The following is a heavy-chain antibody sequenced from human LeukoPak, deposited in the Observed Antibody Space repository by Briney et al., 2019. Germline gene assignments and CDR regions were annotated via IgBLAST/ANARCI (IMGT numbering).Heavy chain of an antibody. J-gene: IGHJ4*02. CDR1: GGSFSGYY. CDR3: ARFGYYDSSGYSFDY. V-gene: IGHV4-34*01. Sequence: PSETLSLTCAVYGGSFSGYYWSWIRQPPGKGLEWIGEINHSGSTNYSPSLKSRVTISVDRSKNQFSLKLSSVTAADTAVYYCARFGYYDSSGYSFDYWGQGTLVTVSS. D-gene: IGHD3-22*01. CDR2: INHSGST.